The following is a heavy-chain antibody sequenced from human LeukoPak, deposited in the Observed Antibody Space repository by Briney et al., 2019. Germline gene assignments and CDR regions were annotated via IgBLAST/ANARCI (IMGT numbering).Heavy chain of an antibody. V-gene: IGHV4-34*01. CDR1: GGSFSGYY. D-gene: IGHD3-16*02. CDR3: ARAGGELSPLDYFDY. J-gene: IGHJ4*02. Sequence: PSETPSLTCAVYGGSFSGYYWSWIRQPPGKGLEWIGEINHSGSTNYIPSLKSRVTILVDTSKNQFSLKLSSVTAADTAVYYCARAGGELSPLDYFDYWGQGTLVTVSS. CDR2: INHSGST.